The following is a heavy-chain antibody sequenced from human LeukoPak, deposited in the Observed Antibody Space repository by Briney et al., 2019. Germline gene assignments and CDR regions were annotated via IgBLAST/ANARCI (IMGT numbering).Heavy chain of an antibody. CDR3: ARGWQPDYYYGMDV. D-gene: IGHD6-13*01. CDR2: IYYSGGT. J-gene: IGHJ6*02. Sequence: PSETLPLTCTVSGGSIRSYHWSWIRQSPGKGLHWMGYIYYSGGTTYNPALKSRLTMSADTSRNQFSLKLTSVTAADTAVYYCARGWQPDYYYGMDVWGQGTTVTVSS. V-gene: IGHV4-59*08. CDR1: GGSIRSYH.